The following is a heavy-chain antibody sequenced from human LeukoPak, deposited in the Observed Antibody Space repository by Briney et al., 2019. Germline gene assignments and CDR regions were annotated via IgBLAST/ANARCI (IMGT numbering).Heavy chain of an antibody. Sequence: ASVKVSCKASGYTFTSYGISWVRQAPGQGLEWMGWINPHSGGTNYAQKFQGRVTMTRDTSISTAYMELSRLRSDDTAVYYCAREVVPAATYMDVWGKGTTVTISS. V-gene: IGHV1-2*02. CDR1: GYTFTSYG. CDR2: INPHSGGT. CDR3: AREVVPAATYMDV. D-gene: IGHD2-2*01. J-gene: IGHJ6*03.